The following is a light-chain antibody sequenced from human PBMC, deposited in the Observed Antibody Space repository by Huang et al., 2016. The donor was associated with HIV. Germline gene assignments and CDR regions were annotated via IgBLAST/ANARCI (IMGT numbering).Light chain of an antibody. V-gene: IGKV1-27*01. J-gene: IGKJ4*01. CDR3: QKYNSAPLT. CDR2: ATS. CDR1: QGISHY. Sequence: DIQMTQSPSSLSASVGDRVTITCRASQGISHYLAWYQQKPGKVPKLLIYATSTLQSGVPSRVSGSGSGTDFTLTISSLQPEDVATYYCQKYNSAPLTFGGGTKVEIK.